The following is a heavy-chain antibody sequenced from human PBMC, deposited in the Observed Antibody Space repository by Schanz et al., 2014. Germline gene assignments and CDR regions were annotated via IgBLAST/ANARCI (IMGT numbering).Heavy chain of an antibody. V-gene: IGHV3-48*01. CDR2: ISGNSRTI. J-gene: IGHJ3*02. D-gene: IGHD3-10*01. Sequence: EVQLVESGGGLIQPGGSLRLSCAASGFGFSSYSMNWVRQAPGKGLEWVSYISGNSRTIYYADSMKGRVTVSRDIAENAVNLQMNSLRAEVRAEDYCAKGRFGELSAFDIWGQGTMVTVSS. CDR3: AKGRFGELSAFDI. CDR1: GFGFSSYS.